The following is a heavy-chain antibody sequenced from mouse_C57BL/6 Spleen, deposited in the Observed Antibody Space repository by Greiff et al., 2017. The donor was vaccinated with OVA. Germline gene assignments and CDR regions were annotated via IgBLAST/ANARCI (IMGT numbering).Heavy chain of an antibody. Sequence: VQLKESGPGMVKPSQSLSLTCTVTGYSITSGYDWHWIRHFPGNKLEWMGYISYSGSTNYNPSLKSRISITHDTSKNHFFLKLNSVTTEDTATYYCARHHYYGSSYGYFDVRGTGTTVTVSS. J-gene: IGHJ1*03. D-gene: IGHD1-1*01. V-gene: IGHV3-1*01. CDR2: ISYSGST. CDR1: GYSITSGYD. CDR3: ARHHYYGSSYGYFDV.